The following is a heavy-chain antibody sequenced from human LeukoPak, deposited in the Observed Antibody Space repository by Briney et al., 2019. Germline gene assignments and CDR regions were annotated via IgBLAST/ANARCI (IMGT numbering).Heavy chain of an antibody. CDR2: VRSKPNNYAT. V-gene: IGHV3-73*01. CDR1: GITFSASA. J-gene: IGHJ4*02. Sequence: GGSLRLSCAASGITFSASAMHWVRQASGKGLEWVGRVRSKPNNYATAYAASVKGRFTISRDDSKNMAYLQMNSLKTEDTAVYYCAKEVYGYSYGYDYWGQGTLVTVSS. D-gene: IGHD5-18*01. CDR3: AKEVYGYSYGYDY.